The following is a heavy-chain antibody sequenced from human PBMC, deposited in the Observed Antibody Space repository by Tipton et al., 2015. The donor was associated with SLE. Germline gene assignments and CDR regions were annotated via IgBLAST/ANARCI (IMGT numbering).Heavy chain of an antibody. CDR2: IYYSGST. Sequence: TLSLTCTVSGGSISSGGYYWSWIRQHPGKGLEWIGYIYYSGSTYYNPSLKSRVTISVDTSKNQFSLKLSSVTAADTAVYYCARETYTGDTSYSFDYWGQGTLVTVSS. CDR3: ARETYTGDTSYSFDY. CDR1: GGSISSGGYY. D-gene: IGHD7-27*01. J-gene: IGHJ4*02. V-gene: IGHV4-31*03.